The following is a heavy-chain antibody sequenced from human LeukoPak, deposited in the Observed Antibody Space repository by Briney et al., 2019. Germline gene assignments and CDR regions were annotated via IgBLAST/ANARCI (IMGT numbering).Heavy chain of an antibody. V-gene: IGHV3-11*05. CDR3: ASEASAGSY. CDR2: ISSSSSYT. CDR1: GFTFGDYA. D-gene: IGHD6-13*01. Sequence: GGSLRLSCTASGFTFGDYAMSWVRQAPGKGLEWVSYISSSSSYTNYADSVKGRFTISRDNAKNSLYLQMNSLRAEDTAVYYCASEASAGSYWGQGTLVTVSS. J-gene: IGHJ4*02.